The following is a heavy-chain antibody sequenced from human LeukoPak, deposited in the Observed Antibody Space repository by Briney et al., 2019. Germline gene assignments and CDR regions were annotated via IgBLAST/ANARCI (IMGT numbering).Heavy chain of an antibody. CDR3: ARYRTAQGYYYYGMDV. CDR1: GYTFTSYD. V-gene: IGHV1-8*01. D-gene: IGHD1-1*01. CDR2: MNPNSGNT. J-gene: IGHJ6*02. Sequence: ASVKVSCTASGYTFTSYDINWVRQATGQGLEWTGWMNPNSGNTGYAQKFQGRVTMTRNTSISTAYMELSSLRSEDTAVYYRARYRTAQGYYYYGMDVWGQGTTVTVSS.